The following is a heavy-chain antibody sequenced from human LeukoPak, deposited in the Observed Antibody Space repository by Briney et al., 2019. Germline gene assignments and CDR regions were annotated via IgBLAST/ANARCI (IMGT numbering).Heavy chain of an antibody. CDR1: GGSISSYY. V-gene: IGHV4-59*08. D-gene: IGHD2-21*02. CDR2: IYYSGST. Sequence: PSETLSLTCTVSGGSISSYYWSWIRQPPGKGLEWIGYIYYSGSTNYNPSLKSRVTISVDTSKNQFSLKLSSVTAADTAVYYCAGAYCGGDCYFDNWFDPWGQGTLVTVSS. J-gene: IGHJ5*02. CDR3: AGAYCGGDCYFDNWFDP.